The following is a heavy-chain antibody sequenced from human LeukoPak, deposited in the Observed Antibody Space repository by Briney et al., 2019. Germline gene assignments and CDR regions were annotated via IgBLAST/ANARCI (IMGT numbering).Heavy chain of an antibody. CDR3: ARSDDYGDSTSYYYYYYYMDV. J-gene: IGHJ6*03. V-gene: IGHV1-69*05. Sequence: SVKVSCXASGGTFSSYAISWVRQAPGQGLEWMGGIIPIFGTANYAQKFQGRVTITTDESTSTAYMELSSLRSEDTAVYYCARSDDYGDSTSYYYYYYYMDVWGKGTTVTVSS. D-gene: IGHD4-17*01. CDR1: GGTFSSYA. CDR2: IIPIFGTA.